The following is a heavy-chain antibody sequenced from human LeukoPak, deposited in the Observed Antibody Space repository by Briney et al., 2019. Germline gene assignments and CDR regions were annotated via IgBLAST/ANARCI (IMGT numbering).Heavy chain of an antibody. J-gene: IGHJ4*01. CDR1: GSSFPSYW. Sequence: GESLNISCKGPGSSFPSYWIGWVRQIPGKGLEWMGIIYPGDSATTYSPSVQGQVTTSADKSISTDSLQWSSLNASDAALYYCARHDHYGDDVLPRRAPPDYWGQGTLVTVSS. CDR2: IYPGDSAT. D-gene: IGHD4-17*01. CDR3: ARHDHYGDDVLPRRAPPDY. V-gene: IGHV5-51*01.